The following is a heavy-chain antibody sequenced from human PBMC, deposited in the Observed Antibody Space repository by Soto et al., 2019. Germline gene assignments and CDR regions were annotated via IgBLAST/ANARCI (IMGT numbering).Heavy chain of an antibody. J-gene: IGHJ4*02. CDR3: AKDITTVTTSEYFDY. CDR2: ISGGGGST. D-gene: IGHD4-17*01. Sequence: GGSLRLSCAASGFTFSSYAMSWVRQAPGKGLEWVSAISGGGGSTNYADSVKGRFTISRDNSKNTLYLQMNSLRAEDTAVYYCAKDITTVTTSEYFDYWGQGTLVTVSS. V-gene: IGHV3-23*01. CDR1: GFTFSSYA.